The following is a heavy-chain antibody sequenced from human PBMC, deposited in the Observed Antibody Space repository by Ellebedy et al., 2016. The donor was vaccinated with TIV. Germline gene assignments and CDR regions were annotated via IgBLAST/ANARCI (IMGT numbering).Heavy chain of an antibody. CDR1: GGTFSSYA. D-gene: IGHD6-6*01. Sequence: SVKVSCXASGGTFSSYAISWVRQAPGQGLEWMGGIIPIFGTANYAQKFQGRVTITADESTSTAYMELSSLRSEDTAVYYCARGFFEYSSSSSYYYYYMDVWGKGTTVTVSS. J-gene: IGHJ6*03. CDR3: ARGFFEYSSSSSYYYYYMDV. V-gene: IGHV1-69*13. CDR2: IIPIFGTA.